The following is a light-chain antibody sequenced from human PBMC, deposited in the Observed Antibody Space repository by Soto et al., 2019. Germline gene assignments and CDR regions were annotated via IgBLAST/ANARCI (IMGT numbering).Light chain of an antibody. CDR2: DAS. J-gene: IGKJ5*01. CDR3: QQYNSYSLYT. CDR1: QGISSY. V-gene: IGKV1-8*01. Sequence: AIRMTQSPSSFSASTGDRVTITCRASQGISSYLAWYQQKPGKAPKLLIYDASSLESGVPSRFSGSGSGTEFTLTISSLQPDDFATYYCQQYNSYSLYTFGQGTRLEIK.